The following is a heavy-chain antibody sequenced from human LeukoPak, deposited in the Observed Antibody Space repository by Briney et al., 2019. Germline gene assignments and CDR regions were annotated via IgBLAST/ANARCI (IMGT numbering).Heavy chain of an antibody. CDR1: GFTFSSYG. CDR3: ARVYDSSGYYPDY. J-gene: IGHJ4*02. Sequence: GGSLRLSCAASGFTFSSYGMHWVRQAPGKGLEWVAFMRYDGSNKYYADSVKGRFTISRDNSKNTLYLQMNSLRAEDTAVYYCARVYDSSGYYPDYWGQGTLVTVSS. V-gene: IGHV3-30*02. D-gene: IGHD3-22*01. CDR2: MRYDGSNK.